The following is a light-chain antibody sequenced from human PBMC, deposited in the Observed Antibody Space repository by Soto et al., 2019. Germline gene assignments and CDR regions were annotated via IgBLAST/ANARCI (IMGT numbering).Light chain of an antibody. Sequence: QSVLTQPPSVSGAPGQRVTISCTGSSSNIGAGFDVHWYQQLPGTAPKLLIYDNRNRPSGVPDRFSGSKSGTSASLAITGLQAEDEADYYCQSYENRLSGAYLVLGGGTKVTVL. V-gene: IGLV1-40*01. CDR1: SSNIGAGFD. CDR3: QSYENRLSGAYLV. CDR2: DNR. J-gene: IGLJ2*01.